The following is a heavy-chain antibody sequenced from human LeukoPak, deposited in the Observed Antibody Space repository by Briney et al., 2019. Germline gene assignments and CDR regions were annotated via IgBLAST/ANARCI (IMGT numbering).Heavy chain of an antibody. CDR2: ISAYSGNT. V-gene: IGHV1-18*04. CDR3: ARAPDDYDFWSGPFDY. D-gene: IGHD3-3*01. CDR1: GYTFTDYY. Sequence: ASVKVSCKASGYTFTDYYMHWVRLAPGQGLEWMGWISAYSGNTNYAQNLQGRVTMTTDTSTSTAYMELRSLRSDDTAVYYCARAPDDYDFWSGPFDYWGRGTLVTVSS. J-gene: IGHJ4*02.